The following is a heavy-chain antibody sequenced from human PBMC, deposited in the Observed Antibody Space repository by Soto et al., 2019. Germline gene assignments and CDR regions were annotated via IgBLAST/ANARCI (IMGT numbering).Heavy chain of an antibody. Sequence: GASVKVSCKASGYTFTSYGISWVRQAPGQGLEWMGWISAYNGNTNYAQKLQGRVTMTTDTSTSTAYMELRGLRSDDTAVYYCAREQRFLEWLAWGGMDVWGQGTTVTVSS. CDR1: GYTFTSYG. D-gene: IGHD3-3*01. CDR2: ISAYNGNT. J-gene: IGHJ6*02. V-gene: IGHV1-18*01. CDR3: AREQRFLEWLAWGGMDV.